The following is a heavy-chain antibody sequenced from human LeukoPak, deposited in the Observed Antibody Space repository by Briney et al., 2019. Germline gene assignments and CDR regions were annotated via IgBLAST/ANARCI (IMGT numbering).Heavy chain of an antibody. CDR3: AGDKWEPRYAFDI. J-gene: IGHJ3*02. Sequence: SETLSLTCTVSGVSISSSNSYWGWIRQPPGKGLEWIGSIYYSGSTNYNPSLKSRVTISVDKSKTQFSLKLSSVTAADTAVYYCAGDKWEPRYAFDIWGQGTMVTVSS. V-gene: IGHV4-39*07. CDR2: IYYSGST. D-gene: IGHD1-26*01. CDR1: GVSISSSNSY.